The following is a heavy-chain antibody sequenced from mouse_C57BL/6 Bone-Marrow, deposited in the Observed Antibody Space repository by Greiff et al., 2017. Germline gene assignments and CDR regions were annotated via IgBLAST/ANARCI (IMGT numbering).Heavy chain of an antibody. J-gene: IGHJ1*03. CDR2: ISSGGSNT. Sequence: EVKLVESGGDLVKPGGSLKLSCAASGFTFSSYGMSWVRQTPDKRLEWVATISSGGSNTYYPNSVKGRITISRDNAKNTLYLQMSSLKSEDTAMYYCARHLRGYFDVWGTGTTVTVSS. D-gene: IGHD1-1*01. CDR1: GFTFSSYG. CDR3: ARHLRGYFDV. V-gene: IGHV5-6*01.